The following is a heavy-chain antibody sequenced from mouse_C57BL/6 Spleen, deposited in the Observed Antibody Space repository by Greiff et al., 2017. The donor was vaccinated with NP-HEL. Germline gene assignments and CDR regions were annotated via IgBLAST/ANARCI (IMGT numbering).Heavy chain of an antibody. CDR1: GYTFTSYW. V-gene: IGHV1-64*01. CDR3: ARNDGSSRGYFDV. D-gene: IGHD1-1*01. CDR2: IHPNSGST. Sequence: QVQLQQPGAELVKPGASVKLSCKASGYTFTSYWMHWVKQRPGQGLEWIGMIHPNSGSTNYNEKFKSKATLTVDKSSSTAYMQLSSLTSEDSAVYYCARNDGSSRGYFDVWGTGTTVTVSS. J-gene: IGHJ1*03.